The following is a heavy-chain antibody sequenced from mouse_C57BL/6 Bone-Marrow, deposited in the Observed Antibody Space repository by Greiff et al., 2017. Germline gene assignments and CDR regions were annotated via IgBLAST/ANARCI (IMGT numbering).Heavy chain of an antibody. V-gene: IGHV14-4*01. D-gene: IGHD2-1*01. CDR3: TTDGNFPHYAMDY. CDR1: GFNIKDDY. J-gene: IGHJ4*01. Sequence: EVQLQQSGAELVRPGASVKLSCTASGFNIKDDYMHWVKQRPEQGLEWIGWIDPENGDTEYASKFQGKATITADTSSNTAYLQLSSLTSEDTAVYYCTTDGNFPHYAMDYWGQGTSVTFSS. CDR2: IDPENGDT.